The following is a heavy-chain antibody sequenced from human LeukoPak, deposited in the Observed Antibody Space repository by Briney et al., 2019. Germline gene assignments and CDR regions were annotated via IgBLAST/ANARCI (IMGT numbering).Heavy chain of an antibody. V-gene: IGHV3-7*03. D-gene: IGHD2-15*01. CDR1: GFTFSSYW. Sequence: GGSLRLSCAASGFTFSSYWMSWVRQAPGKGLEWVGNIKEGGSDKYYVESVRGRFTISRDNAKNSMYLQTNSLRVEDTAIYYCARIVAYGFDVWGKGTTVTVSS. CDR3: ARIVAYGFDV. J-gene: IGHJ6*04. CDR2: IKEGGSDK.